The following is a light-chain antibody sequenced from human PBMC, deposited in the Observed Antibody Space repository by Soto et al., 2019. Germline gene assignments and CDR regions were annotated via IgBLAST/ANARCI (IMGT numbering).Light chain of an antibody. J-gene: IGKJ1*01. CDR1: QSISSY. CDR3: QQSYSTPRT. V-gene: IGKV1-39*01. CDR2: AAS. Sequence: DIQMTQSPSSLSASVGDRVTITCRASQSISSYLNWYQQKPGKAPKLLIYAASSLQSGVPSRFSGSGAGTECTLTISSLQPEDFATYYGQQSYSTPRTFGQGTKEEIK.